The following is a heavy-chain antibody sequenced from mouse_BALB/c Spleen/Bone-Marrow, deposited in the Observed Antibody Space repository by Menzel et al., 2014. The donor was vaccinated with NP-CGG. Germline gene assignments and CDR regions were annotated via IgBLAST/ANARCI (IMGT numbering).Heavy chain of an antibody. CDR2: IWGDGST. Sequence: VKVVESGPGLVAPSQSLSITCTVSGFSLTGYGVSWVRQPPGKGLEWLGMIWGDGSTDYNPALKSRLSISKDNSKSQVFLKMNSLQTDDTARYYCARDSFLITRALDYWGQGTSVTVSS. CDR3: ARDSFLITRALDY. D-gene: IGHD2-4*01. CDR1: GFSLTGYG. J-gene: IGHJ4*01. V-gene: IGHV2-6-7*01.